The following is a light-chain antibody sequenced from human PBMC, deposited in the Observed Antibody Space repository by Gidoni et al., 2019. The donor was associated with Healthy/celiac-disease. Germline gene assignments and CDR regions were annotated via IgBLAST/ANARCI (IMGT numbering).Light chain of an antibody. CDR3: QQYDNLPPSLT. Sequence: EIQMTQSPSSLSASVGDRVTITCQASQDISNYLNWYQQKPGKAPKLLIYDASNLETGVPSRFSGSGSWTDFTFTISSLQPEDIATYYCQQYDNLPPSLTFGGXTKVEIK. J-gene: IGKJ4*01. CDR1: QDISNY. CDR2: DAS. V-gene: IGKV1-33*01.